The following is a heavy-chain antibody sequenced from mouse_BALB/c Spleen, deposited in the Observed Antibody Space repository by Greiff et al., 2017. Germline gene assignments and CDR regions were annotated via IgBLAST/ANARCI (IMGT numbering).Heavy chain of an antibody. CDR1: GYSFTSYW. CDR2: IYPGNSDT. D-gene: IGHD2-14*01. V-gene: IGHV1-5*01. CDR3: TRAYYRYEGVLYAMDY. Sequence: EVQLQESGTVLARPGASVKMSCKASGYSFTSYWMHWVKQRPGQGLEWIGAIYPGNSDTSYNQKFKGKAKLTAVTSASTAYMELSSLTNEDSAVYYCTRAYYRYEGVLYAMDYWGQGTSVTVSS. J-gene: IGHJ4*01.